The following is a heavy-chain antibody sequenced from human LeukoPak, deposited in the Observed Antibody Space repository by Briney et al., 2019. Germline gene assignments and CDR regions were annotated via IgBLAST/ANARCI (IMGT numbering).Heavy chain of an antibody. Sequence: GASVKVSCKASGYTFTSYGISWVRQAPGQGLEWMGWISAYNGNTNYAQKLQGRVTMTTDTSTSTAYMELRSLRSDDTAVYYCARLGYCSSTSCYAGVVGWFDPWGQGTLVAVSS. V-gene: IGHV1-18*01. CDR1: GYTFTSYG. CDR2: ISAYNGNT. J-gene: IGHJ5*02. CDR3: ARLGYCSSTSCYAGVVGWFDP. D-gene: IGHD2-2*01.